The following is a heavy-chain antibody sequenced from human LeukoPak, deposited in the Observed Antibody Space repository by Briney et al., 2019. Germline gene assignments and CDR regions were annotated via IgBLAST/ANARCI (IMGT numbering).Heavy chain of an antibody. CDR2: IYDSGST. V-gene: IGHV4-30-4*01. CDR1: GASIRSGDYY. J-gene: IGHJ3*02. D-gene: IGHD2-15*01. Sequence: SQTLSLTCTISGASIRSGDYYWSWIRQPPGKGLEWIGYIYDSGSTYYNPSLKSRITISVDTSENRFSLKLSSVTATDTAVYYCARDCSGGSCYGAFDIWGQGTMVTVSS. CDR3: ARDCSGGSCYGAFDI.